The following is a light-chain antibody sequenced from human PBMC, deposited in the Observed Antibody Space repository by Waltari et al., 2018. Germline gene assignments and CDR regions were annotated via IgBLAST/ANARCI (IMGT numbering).Light chain of an antibody. CDR3: LQLSSYPLT. CDR1: QGISSY. Sequence: DIQLTQPPSFLSASVGDRVTITCRASQGISSYLSWYQQKPGKAPKILIYAASTLHSGVPSRFSGSGSGTDFTLTISSLQPEDSATYFCLQLSSYPLTFGGGSTVEIK. J-gene: IGKJ4*01. V-gene: IGKV1-9*01. CDR2: AAS.